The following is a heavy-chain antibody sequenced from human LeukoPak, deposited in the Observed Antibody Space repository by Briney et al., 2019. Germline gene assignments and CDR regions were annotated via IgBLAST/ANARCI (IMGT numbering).Heavy chain of an antibody. D-gene: IGHD2-2*03. CDR1: GFTFSSYE. J-gene: IGHJ4*02. CDR3: AREEMDIVVVPAAPFDY. V-gene: IGHV3-48*03. Sequence: GGSLRLSCAASGFTFSSYEMNWVRQAPGKGLEWVSYISSSGGTIYYADSVKGRFTISRDNAKNSLYLQMNSLRAEDTAVYYCAREEMDIVVVPAAPFDYWGQGTLVTVSS. CDR2: ISSSGGTI.